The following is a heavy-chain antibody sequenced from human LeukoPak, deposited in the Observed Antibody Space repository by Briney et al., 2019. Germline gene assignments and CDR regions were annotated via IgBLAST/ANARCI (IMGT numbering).Heavy chain of an antibody. CDR2: IKGKNDGETT. Sequence: PGGSPRLSCAASGIPFNHPWIGWVPQAPGKGPEVGRRIKGKNDGETTDYVASVKGRFTISRDDSKNTVFLQMNSLKTEDTGMYYCTTAPGTIVRGVFIDFWGTGTAVTVSS. V-gene: IGHV3-15*05. CDR1: GIPFNHPW. D-gene: IGHD3-10*01. CDR3: TTAPGTIVRGVFIDF. J-gene: IGHJ6*03.